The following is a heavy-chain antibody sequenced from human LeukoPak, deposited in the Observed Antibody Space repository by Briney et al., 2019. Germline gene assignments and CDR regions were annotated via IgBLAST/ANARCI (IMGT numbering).Heavy chain of an antibody. V-gene: IGHV3-23*01. CDR1: GFSFSSYA. CDR3: AKDLGGKPYYYYGLDV. CDR2: ISGGGGGT. Sequence: GGSLRLSCAASGFSFSSYAMSWVRQAPGKGLEWVSAISGGGGGTFYADSVKGRFTISRDNAENTLYLQMNSLRAEDTAVYYCAKDLGGKPYYYYGLDVWGQGTTVNVSS. J-gene: IGHJ6*02.